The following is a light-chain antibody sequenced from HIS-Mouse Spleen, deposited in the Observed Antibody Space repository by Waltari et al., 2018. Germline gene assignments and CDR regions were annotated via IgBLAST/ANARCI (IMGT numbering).Light chain of an antibody. J-gene: IGLJ3*02. V-gene: IGLV1-44*01. CDR3: CSYAGSSTLV. CDR2: SNN. Sequence: QSVLTQPPSASGTPGQRVTISCSGSSSTIGSNTVNWYQQPPGTAPKLLIYSNNQRPSGVPDRFSGSKSGTSASLAISGLQSEDEADYYCCSYAGSSTLVFGGGTKLTVL. CDR1: SSTIGSNT.